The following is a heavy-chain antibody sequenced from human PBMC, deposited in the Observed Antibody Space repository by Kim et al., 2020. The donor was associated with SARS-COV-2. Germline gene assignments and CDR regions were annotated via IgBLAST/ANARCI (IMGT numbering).Heavy chain of an antibody. J-gene: IGHJ4*02. Sequence: SETLSLTCTVSGGSISSYYWSWIRRPPGKGLEWIGYIHHSGTTNYNPSLKSRINISLDMSRYQLSLKLSSVTAADTAVYYCARGVPVWFGELSTYYFDYWGQGTLVTVSS. CDR1: GGSISSYY. CDR3: ARGVPVWFGELSTYYFDY. V-gene: IGHV4-59*01. D-gene: IGHD3-10*01. CDR2: IHHSGTT.